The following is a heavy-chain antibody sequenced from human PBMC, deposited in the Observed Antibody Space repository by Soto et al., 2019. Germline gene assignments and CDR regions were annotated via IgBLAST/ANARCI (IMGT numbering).Heavy chain of an antibody. J-gene: IGHJ1*01. CDR1: GYSFTINW. CDR2: INPADSDI. CDR3: ARHQRDDASRKIDC. Sequence: RGESLKISCHGSGYSFTINWIGWVRQMPGKGLEWMGIINPADSDIKYSPSFQGQVTISADKSIGTAYLQWSSLKASDTAMYYCARHQRDDASRKIDCWGQGTLVTVSS. V-gene: IGHV5-51*01. D-gene: IGHD3-9*01.